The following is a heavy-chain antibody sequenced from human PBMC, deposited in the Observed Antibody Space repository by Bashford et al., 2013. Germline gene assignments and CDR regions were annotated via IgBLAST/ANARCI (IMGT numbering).Heavy chain of an antibody. CDR3: ASRVAAAGIWTTSYDY. V-gene: IGHV1-69*06. J-gene: IGHJ4*02. D-gene: IGHD6-13*01. CDR2: IIPIFGTA. Sequence: WVRQAPGQGLEWMGGIIPIFGTANYAQKFQGRVTITADKSTSTAYMELSSLRSEDTAVYYCASRVAAAGIWTTSYDYWGQGTLVTVSS.